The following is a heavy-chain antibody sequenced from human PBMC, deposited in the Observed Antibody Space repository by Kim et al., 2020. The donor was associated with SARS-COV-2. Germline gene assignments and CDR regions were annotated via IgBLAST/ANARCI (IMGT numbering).Heavy chain of an antibody. Sequence: EKYYVDSVKGRFTISRDNAKNSLYLQMNSLRAEDTAVYYCARGTMVRAYYWGQGTLVTVSS. D-gene: IGHD3-10*01. V-gene: IGHV3-7*04. CDR2: EK. CDR3: ARGTMVRAYY. J-gene: IGHJ4*02.